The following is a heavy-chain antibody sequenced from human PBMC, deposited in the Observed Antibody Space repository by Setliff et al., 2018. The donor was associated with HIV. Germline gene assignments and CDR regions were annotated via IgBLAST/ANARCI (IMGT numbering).Heavy chain of an antibody. Sequence: PGGSLRLSCVASGISFSRDWMHWVRQAPGKGLVWVSRISNDGTTTTYADAVKGRFTISRDNAKNTLYLQMDGLRAEDTAVYYCAKDKGGYNWNYFDYWGPGTQVTVSS. CDR3: AKDKGGYNWNYFDY. V-gene: IGHV3-74*01. CDR2: ISNDGTTT. D-gene: IGHD1-20*01. J-gene: IGHJ4*02. CDR1: GISFSRDW.